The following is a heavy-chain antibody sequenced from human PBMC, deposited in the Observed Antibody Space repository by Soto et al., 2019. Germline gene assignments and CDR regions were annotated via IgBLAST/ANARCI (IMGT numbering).Heavy chain of an antibody. J-gene: IGHJ6*02. V-gene: IGHV4-30-2*01. CDR3: ARVPDV. Sequence: WTWIRQPPGKGLEWIGYIYHSGSTYYNPSLTSRVTISVDRSKNQFSLKLSSVTAADTAVYYCARVPDVWGQGTTVTVSS. CDR2: IYHSGST.